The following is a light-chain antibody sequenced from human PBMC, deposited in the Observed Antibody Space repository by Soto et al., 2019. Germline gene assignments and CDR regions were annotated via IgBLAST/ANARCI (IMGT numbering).Light chain of an antibody. Sequence: QSALTQPASVSGSPGQSITISCTGTSSDVGDYNYVSWYQHHPGKAPKLMIFEVSDRPSGVSNRFSGSKSGNTASLTISGLQAEDEADYYCSSYTSSSTLDVFGTGTKLTVL. J-gene: IGLJ1*01. CDR3: SSYTSSSTLDV. CDR2: EVS. CDR1: SSDVGDYNY. V-gene: IGLV2-14*01.